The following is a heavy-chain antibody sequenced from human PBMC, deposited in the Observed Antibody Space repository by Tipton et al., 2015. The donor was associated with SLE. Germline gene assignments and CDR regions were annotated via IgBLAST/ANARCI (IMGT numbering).Heavy chain of an antibody. J-gene: IGHJ2*01. CDR3: ARSDGGGYFDL. D-gene: IGHD3-16*01. V-gene: IGHV4-31*03. CDR2: IYYSGST. Sequence: TLSLTCTVSGGSISSGGHYWSWIRQHPGKGLEWIGYIYYSGSTFYNPSLNSRVTISVDTSKNQFSLKLTSVTAADTAVYYCARSDGGGYFDLLCRGSLVTVSS. CDR1: GGSISSGGHY.